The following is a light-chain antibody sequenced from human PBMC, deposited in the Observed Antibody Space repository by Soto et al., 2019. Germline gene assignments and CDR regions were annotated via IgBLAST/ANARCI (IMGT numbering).Light chain of an antibody. V-gene: IGLV4-69*01. Sequence: QSVLTQSPSASASLGASVKLTCTLSSGHSSYAIAWHQQQPEKGPRYLMNLNIDGSHSKGDGIPDRFSGSSSGAERYLTISSLQSADAADSYCQTWVTGIVVFGGGTKLTVL. J-gene: IGLJ2*01. CDR3: QTWVTGIVV. CDR2: LNIDGSH. CDR1: SGHSSYA.